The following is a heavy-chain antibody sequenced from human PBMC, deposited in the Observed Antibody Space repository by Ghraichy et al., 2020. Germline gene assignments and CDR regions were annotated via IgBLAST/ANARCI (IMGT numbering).Heavy chain of an antibody. CDR2: INHSGST. V-gene: IGHV4-34*01. CDR3: ARSWSGDDPGLSLDY. Sequence: SETLSLTCAVYGGSFSGYYWSWIRQPPGKGLEWIGEINHSGSTNYNPSLKSRVTISVDTSKNQLSLKLSSVTAADTAVYYCARSWSGDDPGLSLDYWGQGTLVTVSS. D-gene: IGHD5-24*01. J-gene: IGHJ4*02. CDR1: GGSFSGYY.